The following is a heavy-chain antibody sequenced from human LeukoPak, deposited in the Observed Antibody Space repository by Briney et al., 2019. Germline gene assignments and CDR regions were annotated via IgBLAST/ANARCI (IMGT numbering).Heavy chain of an antibody. CDR3: ARVIAAARFYGMDV. CDR1: GFTFSSYA. CDR2: ISYDGSNK. J-gene: IGHJ6*02. Sequence: GRSLRLSCAASGFTFSSYAMHWVRQAPGKGLEWVAVISYDGSNKYYADSVKGRFTTSRDNSKNTLYLQMNSLRAEDTAVYYCARVIAAARFYGMDVWGQGTTVTVSS. D-gene: IGHD6-13*01. V-gene: IGHV3-30*04.